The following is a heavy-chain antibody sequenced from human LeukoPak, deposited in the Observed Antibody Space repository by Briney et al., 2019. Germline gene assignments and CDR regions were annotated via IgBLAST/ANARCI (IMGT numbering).Heavy chain of an antibody. CDR2: IYYSGST. D-gene: IGHD1-26*01. J-gene: IGHJ5*02. CDR3: ARRVGARATNWFDP. CDR1: GGSISSSSSY. V-gene: IGHV4-39*01. Sequence: PSETLSLTCTVTGGSISSSSSYWGWIRQPPGKGLEWIGSIYYSGSTYYNPSLKSRVTISVDTSKNQFSLKLSSVTAADTAVYYCARRVGARATNWFDPWGQGTLVTVSS.